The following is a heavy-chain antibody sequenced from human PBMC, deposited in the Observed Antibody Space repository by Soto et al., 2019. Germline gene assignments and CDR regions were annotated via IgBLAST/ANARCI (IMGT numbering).Heavy chain of an antibody. V-gene: IGHV4-34*12. CDR3: ARRSPRGIVFGDYKGLDI. D-gene: IGHD4-17*01. Sequence: QVHLQQWGAGLLKPSETLSLTCAVDGGSFSGYHWTWIRQFPGKGLEWIGEIIHSGRDNDNPSLSGRVSLSIDPSKKHFSLKLTSVPASDTALYYCARRSPRGIVFGDYKGLDIWGRGTRVTVSS. CDR1: GGSFSGYH. J-gene: IGHJ2*01. CDR2: IIHSGRD.